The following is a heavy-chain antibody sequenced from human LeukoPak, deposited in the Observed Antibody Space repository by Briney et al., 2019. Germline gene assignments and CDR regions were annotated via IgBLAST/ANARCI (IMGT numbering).Heavy chain of an antibody. Sequence: PSETLSLTCTVSGGSISSGSYYWSWIRQPAGKGLEWIGRIYTSGSTNYNPSLKSRVTISVDTSKNQFSLKLSSVTAADTAVYYCARETGIGAFDIWGQGTMVTVSS. J-gene: IGHJ3*02. CDR1: GGSISSGSYY. V-gene: IGHV4-61*02. CDR2: IYTSGST. CDR3: ARETGIGAFDI. D-gene: IGHD1-1*01.